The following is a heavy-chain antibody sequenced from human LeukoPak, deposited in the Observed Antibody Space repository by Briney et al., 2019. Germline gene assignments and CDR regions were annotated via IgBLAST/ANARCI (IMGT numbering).Heavy chain of an antibody. J-gene: IGHJ4*02. Sequence: GRSLRLSCAASGFTFSSYAMHWVRQAPGQGLEWVAVISYDGSNKYYADSVKGRFTISRDNSKNTLYLQMNSLRAEDTAVYYCARDSYYYGSGSYLVSDYWGQGTLVTVSS. CDR2: ISYDGSNK. V-gene: IGHV3-30*04. CDR1: GFTFSSYA. CDR3: ARDSYYYGSGSYLVSDY. D-gene: IGHD3-10*01.